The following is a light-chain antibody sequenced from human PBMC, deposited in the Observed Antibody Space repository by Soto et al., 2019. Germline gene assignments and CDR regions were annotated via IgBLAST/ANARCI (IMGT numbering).Light chain of an antibody. CDR3: QQYGSSPYN. Sequence: EIVLTQSPGTLSLSPGERATLSCRASQSVSSSYLAWYQQKPGQAPRLLIYGSSSSATSIPDRFSGSGSGTDLSLTISRLEPEDLEVYYCQQYGSSPYNFGQGTKLEIK. V-gene: IGKV3-20*01. CDR1: QSVSSSY. J-gene: IGKJ2*01. CDR2: GSS.